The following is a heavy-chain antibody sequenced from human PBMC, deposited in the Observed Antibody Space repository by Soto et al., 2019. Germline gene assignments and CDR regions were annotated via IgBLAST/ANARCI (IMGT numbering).Heavy chain of an antibody. V-gene: IGHV4-4*07. J-gene: IGHJ4*02. CDR3: ARSAGSFNLDY. CDR2: IYTSGST. Sequence: SETLSLTCSVSDDSFSTYYWTFIRQPAGKGLEWIGRIYTSGSTNYNPSLKSRVAMSVDTSKNQFSLSLKSVTAADTAVYYCARSAGSFNLDYWGQGALVTVSS. D-gene: IGHD1-26*01. CDR1: DDSFSTYY.